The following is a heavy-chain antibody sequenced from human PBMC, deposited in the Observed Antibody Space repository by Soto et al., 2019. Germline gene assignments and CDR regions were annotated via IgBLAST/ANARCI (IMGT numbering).Heavy chain of an antibody. CDR2: ISPYNGNT. CDR3: GRDQSGTGYYVDWFDP. CDR1: GYTFTDYG. J-gene: IGHJ5*02. D-gene: IGHD3-10*02. Sequence: ASVKVSCKTSGYTFTDYGISWVRQAPGQGLEWMGWISPYNGNTNYAQKLQGRVTMATDTSATTAYVELRSLRSDDTAVYYCGRDQSGTGYYVDWFDPWGQGTLVTVSS. V-gene: IGHV1-18*01.